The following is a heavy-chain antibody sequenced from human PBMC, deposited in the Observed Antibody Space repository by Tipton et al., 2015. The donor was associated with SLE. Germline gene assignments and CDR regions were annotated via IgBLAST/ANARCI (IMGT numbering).Heavy chain of an antibody. D-gene: IGHD2-2*01. CDR1: GVSISSASYY. CDR3: ARGCSSSTCEPFYFFGMDV. V-gene: IGHV4-61*09. Sequence: TLSLTCTVSGVSISSASYYWNWIRQPAGKGLEWIGEVFRGGSTNYSPSLESRVTITVDMSKNQFSLRLISVTAADTAVYYCARGCSSSTCEPFYFFGMDVWGQGTTVTVSS. J-gene: IGHJ6*02. CDR2: VFRGGST.